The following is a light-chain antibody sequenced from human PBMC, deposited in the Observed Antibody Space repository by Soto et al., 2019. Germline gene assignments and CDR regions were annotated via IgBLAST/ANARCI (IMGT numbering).Light chain of an antibody. V-gene: IGKV1-5*03. CDR2: KAS. Sequence: DIQMTQFPSTLSASVGDRVTITCRASQSISSWLAWYQQKPGKAPNFLIYKASSLESGVPSRFSGSGSGTEFTLTISSLQPDDFATYYCQQYNSYSWTFGQGTKVEIK. CDR1: QSISSW. J-gene: IGKJ1*01. CDR3: QQYNSYSWT.